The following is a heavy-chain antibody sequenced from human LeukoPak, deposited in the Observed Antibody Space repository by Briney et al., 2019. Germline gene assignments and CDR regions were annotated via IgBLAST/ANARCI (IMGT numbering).Heavy chain of an antibody. Sequence: PGGSLRLSCAASGFIFENHAMHWVRQAPGKGLEWVSGITYSGGNIDYADSVKGRFSISRDNAKNSLFLQMNSLRSEDTALYYCAKDFGSGKRNSYYYMDVWGKGTTVTVSS. CDR1: GFIFENHA. CDR2: ITYSGGNI. CDR3: AKDFGSGKRNSYYYMDV. D-gene: IGHD3-10*01. V-gene: IGHV3-9*01. J-gene: IGHJ6*03.